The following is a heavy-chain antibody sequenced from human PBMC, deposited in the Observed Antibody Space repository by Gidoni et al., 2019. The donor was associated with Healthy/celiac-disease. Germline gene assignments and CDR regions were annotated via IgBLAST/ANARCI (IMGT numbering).Heavy chain of an antibody. V-gene: IGHV3-21*01. Sequence: EVQLVESGGGLVKPGGSLRLSCAASGFTFSSYSMNWFRQAPGKGLEWVSSISSSSSYIYYADSVKGRFTISRDNAKNSLYLQMNSLRAEDTAVYYCARVGDSDAFDIWGQGTMVTVSS. CDR3: ARVGDSDAFDI. CDR1: GFTFSSYS. CDR2: ISSSSSYI. D-gene: IGHD2-21*02. J-gene: IGHJ3*02.